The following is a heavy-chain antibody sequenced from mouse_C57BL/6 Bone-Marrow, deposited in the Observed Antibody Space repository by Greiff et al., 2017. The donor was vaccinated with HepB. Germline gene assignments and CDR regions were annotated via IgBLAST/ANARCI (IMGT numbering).Heavy chain of an antibody. CDR1: GISITTGNYR. V-gene: IGHV3-5*01. Sequence: VQLKESGPGLVKPSQTVFLTCTVTGISITTGNYRLSWIRQFPGNKLEWIGYIYYSGTITYNPSLTSRTTITRDTPKNQFFLEMNSLTAEDTATYYCARAGDGYAYFDYWGQGTTLTVSS. J-gene: IGHJ2*01. CDR2: IYYSGTI. D-gene: IGHD2-2*01. CDR3: ARAGDGYAYFDY.